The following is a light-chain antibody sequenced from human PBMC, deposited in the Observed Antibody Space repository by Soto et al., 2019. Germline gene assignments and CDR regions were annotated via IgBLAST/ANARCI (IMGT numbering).Light chain of an antibody. J-gene: IGKJ1*01. CDR1: QTVSGSY. Sequence: EIVLTQSAGTLSLSPGERATLSCRASQTVSGSYLAWFQQKPGQAPRLLIYAASTRAAGVPDRFSGSGSGTDFSLTISSLEPEDFAVYYCQHYGPAPWTCGHGTKVEVK. CDR2: AAS. CDR3: QHYGPAPWT. V-gene: IGKV3-20*01.